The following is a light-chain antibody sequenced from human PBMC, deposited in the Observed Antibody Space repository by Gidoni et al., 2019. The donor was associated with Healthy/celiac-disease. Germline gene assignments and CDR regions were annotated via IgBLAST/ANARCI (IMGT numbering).Light chain of an antibody. CDR3: QQLNSYPPT. Sequence: DIHLTPSPSFLSASVGDRVTITCRASQGISSYLAWYQQKPGKAPKLLIYAASTLQSGVPSRFSGSGSGTEFTLTISSLQPEDFATYYCQQLNSYPPTFGGGTKVEIK. V-gene: IGKV1-9*01. J-gene: IGKJ4*01. CDR1: QGISSY. CDR2: AAS.